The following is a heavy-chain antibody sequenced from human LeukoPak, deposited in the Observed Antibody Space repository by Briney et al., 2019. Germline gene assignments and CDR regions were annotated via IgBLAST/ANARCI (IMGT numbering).Heavy chain of an antibody. V-gene: IGHV3-23*01. CDR3: ARGYYDSSGYPTTDY. J-gene: IGHJ4*02. Sequence: GGSLRLSCAASGFTFSNYAISWVRQAPGKGLEWVLAIIGSGAYTYYADSVKGRFTISRDNSKNTLYLQLNSLRAEDTAVYYCARGYYDSSGYPTTDYWGQGTLVTVSS. D-gene: IGHD3-22*01. CDR1: GFTFSNYA. CDR2: IIGSGAYT.